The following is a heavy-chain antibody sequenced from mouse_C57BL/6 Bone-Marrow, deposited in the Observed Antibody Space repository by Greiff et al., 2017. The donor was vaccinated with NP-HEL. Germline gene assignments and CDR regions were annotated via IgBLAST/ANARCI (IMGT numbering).Heavy chain of an antibody. V-gene: IGHV1-81*01. CDR2: IYPRSGNT. Sequence: QVQLKESGAELARPGASVKLSCKASGYTFTSYGISWVKQRTGQGLEWIGEIYPRSGNTYYNEKFKGKATLTADKSSSTAYMELRSLTSEDSAVYFCARRGYGSSGDYWGQGTSVTVSS. D-gene: IGHD1-1*01. CDR3: ARRGYGSSGDY. J-gene: IGHJ4*01. CDR1: GYTFTSYG.